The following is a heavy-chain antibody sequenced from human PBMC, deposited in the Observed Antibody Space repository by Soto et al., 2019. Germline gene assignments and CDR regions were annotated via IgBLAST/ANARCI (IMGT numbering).Heavy chain of an antibody. V-gene: IGHV4-59*01. CDR1: GGSISSYY. Sequence: SETLSLTCTVSGGSISSYYWSWIRQPPGKGLEWIGYMYYSGSTNYNPSLKSRVTISVDTSKNQFSLKLSSVTAADTAVYYCARFFYDSSGYLPPPYYYYYGMDVWGQGTTVTVSS. CDR3: ARFFYDSSGYLPPPYYYYYGMDV. CDR2: MYYSGST. D-gene: IGHD3-22*01. J-gene: IGHJ6*02.